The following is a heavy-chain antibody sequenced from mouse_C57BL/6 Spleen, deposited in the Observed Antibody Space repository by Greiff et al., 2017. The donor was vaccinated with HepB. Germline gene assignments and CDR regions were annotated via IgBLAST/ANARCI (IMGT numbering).Heavy chain of an antibody. CDR1: GYTFTDYE. CDR2: IDPETGGT. CDR3: TPRFAY. J-gene: IGHJ3*01. V-gene: IGHV1-15*01. Sequence: VQLQQSGAELVRPGASVTLSCKASGYTFTDYEMHWVKQTPVHGLEWIGAIDPETGGTAYNQKFKGKAILTADKSSSTAYMALRSLTAEDSAVYYCTPRFAYGGQGTLVTVSA.